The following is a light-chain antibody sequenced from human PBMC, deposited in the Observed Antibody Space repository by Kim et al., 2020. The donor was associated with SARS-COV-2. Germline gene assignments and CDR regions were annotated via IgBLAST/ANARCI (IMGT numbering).Light chain of an antibody. CDR1: SGYSKYK. Sequence: CTLNSGYSKYKVDGYQQRPGKGPRFVMRVGTGGIVGSKGVGIPDRFSVLGSGLSRYLTIKNIQEEDESDYHCGADHGSGSNFVYVFGTGTKVTVL. CDR2: VGTGGIVG. J-gene: IGLJ1*01. CDR3: GADHGSGSNFVYV. V-gene: IGLV9-49*01.